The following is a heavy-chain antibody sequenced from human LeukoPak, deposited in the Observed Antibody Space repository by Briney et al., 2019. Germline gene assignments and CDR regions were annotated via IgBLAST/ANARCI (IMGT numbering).Heavy chain of an antibody. D-gene: IGHD3-9*01. V-gene: IGHV3-30-3*01. CDR2: ISYDGDDGSNI. J-gene: IGHJ3*02. CDR3: ASLSGFADAFDI. CDR1: GFTFRSYA. Sequence: GGSLRLSCAASGFTFRSYAMHWVRQAPGKGLEWVAVISYDGDDGSNIYYADSVKGRFTISRDNSKNTLYLQMNSLRAEDTAIYYCASLSGFADAFDIWGQGTMVTVSS.